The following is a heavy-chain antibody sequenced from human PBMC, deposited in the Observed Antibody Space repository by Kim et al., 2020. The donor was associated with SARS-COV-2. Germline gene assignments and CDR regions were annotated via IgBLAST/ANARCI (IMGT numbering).Heavy chain of an antibody. D-gene: IGHD5-12*01. CDR3: ARTLTDIVATNIFDY. Sequence: SETLSLTCAVYGGSFSGYYWSWIRQPPGKGLEWIGEINHSGSTNYNPSLKSRVTISVDTSKNQFSLKLSSVTAADTAVYYCARTLTDIVATNIFDYWGQGTPVTVSS. J-gene: IGHJ4*02. CDR2: INHSGST. V-gene: IGHV4-34*01. CDR1: GGSFSGYY.